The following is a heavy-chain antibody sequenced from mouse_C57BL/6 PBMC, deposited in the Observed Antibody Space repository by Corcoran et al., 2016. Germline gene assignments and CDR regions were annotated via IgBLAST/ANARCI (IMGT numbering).Heavy chain of an antibody. Sequence: QIQLVQSGPELKKPGETVKISCKASGYTFTTYGMSWVKQAPGKGLKWMGWINTYSGVPTYADDFKGRFAFSLETSASTAYLQINNLKNEDTATYFWARTVERYFDVWGTGTTVTVSS. CDR1: GYTFTTYG. CDR2: INTYSGVP. V-gene: IGHV9-3*01. J-gene: IGHJ1*03. CDR3: ARTVERYFDV. D-gene: IGHD1-1*01.